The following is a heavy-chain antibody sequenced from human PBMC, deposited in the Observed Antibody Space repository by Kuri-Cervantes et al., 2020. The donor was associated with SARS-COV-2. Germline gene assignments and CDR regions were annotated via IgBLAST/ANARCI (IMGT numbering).Heavy chain of an antibody. Sequence: GESLKISCAASGFTFSSYGMHWVRQAPGKGLEWVAVISYDGSNKYYADSVKGRFTISRDNSKNTLYLQLNSLRAEDTAVYYCAREGEWFGESWRSYYYYGMDVWGQGTTVTVSS. V-gene: IGHV3-30*03. CDR2: ISYDGSNK. D-gene: IGHD3-10*01. CDR3: AREGEWFGESWRSYYYYGMDV. CDR1: GFTFSSYG. J-gene: IGHJ6*02.